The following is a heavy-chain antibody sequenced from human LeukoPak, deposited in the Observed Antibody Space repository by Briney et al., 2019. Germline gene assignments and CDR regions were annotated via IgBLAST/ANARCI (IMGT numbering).Heavy chain of an antibody. CDR1: GFTVSSNY. J-gene: IGHJ4*02. D-gene: IGHD2-15*01. CDR3: ARQSMTAYSLNFDY. CDR2: IDIGGTT. V-gene: IGHV3-53*01. Sequence: QPGGSLRLSCAASGFTVSSNYMSWVRQAPGKGLEWVSFIDIGGTTYYADSVKGRFTISRDNAKNSLYLQMNSLRAEDTALYYCARQSMTAYSLNFDYWGQGTLVTVSS.